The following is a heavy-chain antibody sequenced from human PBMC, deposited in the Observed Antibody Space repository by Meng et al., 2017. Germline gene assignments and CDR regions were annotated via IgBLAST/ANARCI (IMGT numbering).Heavy chain of an antibody. CDR2: INAGNGDT. J-gene: IGHJ4*02. CDR3: ATTLNYDFWSGFYY. Sequence: QVGQSGAEVKEPLGATEKISCNASGYTFNNDARHWVRQAPGQRPEWMRWINAGNGDTKFSQKFQGRVSISRDTSASTAYMELRSLRFEDTAVYYCATTLNYDFWSGFYYWGQGTLVTVSS. D-gene: IGHD3-3*01. CDR1: GYTFNNDA. V-gene: IGHV1-3*01.